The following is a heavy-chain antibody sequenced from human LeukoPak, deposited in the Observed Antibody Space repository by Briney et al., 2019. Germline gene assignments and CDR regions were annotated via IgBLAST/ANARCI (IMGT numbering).Heavy chain of an antibody. CDR1: GFTFSSYS. CDR2: ISSSSSTI. Sequence: PGGSLRLSCAASGFTFSSYSMNWVRQAPGKGLEWVSYISSSSSTIYYADSVKGRFTISRDNAKNSLYLQMNSLRAEDTAVYYCARDQSNYDFWSGYLLHAFDIWGQGTMVTVSS. V-gene: IGHV3-48*01. J-gene: IGHJ3*02. CDR3: ARDQSNYDFWSGYLLHAFDI. D-gene: IGHD3-3*01.